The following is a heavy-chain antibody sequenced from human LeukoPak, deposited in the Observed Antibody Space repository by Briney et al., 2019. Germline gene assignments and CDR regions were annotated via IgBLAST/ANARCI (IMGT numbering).Heavy chain of an antibody. J-gene: IGHJ4*02. D-gene: IGHD3-10*01. V-gene: IGHV3-66*01. Sequence: GGSLRLSCAASGFTVSSNYMSWVRQASGKGLEWVSVIFSGGTTYYADSVKGRFTISRDNSKNTLYLQMSSLRAEDTAVYYCTRDPPAYYFGSGSSTINDYWGQGTLVTVSS. CDR2: IFSGGTT. CDR3: TRDPPAYYFGSGSSTINDY. CDR1: GFTVSSNY.